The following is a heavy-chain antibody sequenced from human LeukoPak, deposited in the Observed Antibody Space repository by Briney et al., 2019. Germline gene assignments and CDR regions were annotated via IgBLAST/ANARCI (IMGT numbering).Heavy chain of an antibody. D-gene: IGHD3-9*01. CDR3: ARDRGRSLTGQNYGLDV. V-gene: IGHV4-59*01. CDR2: IYYSGST. Sequence: PSETLSLTCTVSGGSISSYYWSWIRQPPGKGLEWIGYIYYSGSTNYNPSLKSRVTISVDTSKNQFSLKLSSVTAADTAAYYCARDRGRSLTGQNYGLDVWGQGTTVTVSS. J-gene: IGHJ6*02. CDR1: GGSISSYY.